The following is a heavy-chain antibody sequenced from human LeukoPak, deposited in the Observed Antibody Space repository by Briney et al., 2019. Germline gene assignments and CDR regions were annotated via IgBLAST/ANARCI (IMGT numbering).Heavy chain of an antibody. CDR1: GFTFSSYA. D-gene: IGHD2-2*01. CDR2: ISGNGGNT. V-gene: IGHV3-23*01. CDR3: ASRSSSLNWYFDL. Sequence: PGGSLRLSCAASGFTFSSYAMTWVRQAPGKGLEWVSGISGNGGNTYYADSVKGRFTISRDNSKETLYLQMNSLRAEDTAVYYCASRSSSLNWYFDLWGRGTLVTVPS. J-gene: IGHJ2*01.